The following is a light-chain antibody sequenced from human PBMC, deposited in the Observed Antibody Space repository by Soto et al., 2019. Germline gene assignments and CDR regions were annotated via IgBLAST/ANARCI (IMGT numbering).Light chain of an antibody. J-gene: IGKJ1*01. Sequence: EIVMTQSPLSLSVTPGEPASISCRSSQTLLHNNEFFYLDWYLQKPGQPPQLLINLGSNRASVVSDRFSGSGSGTDFTLKISRVEAEDVGVYFCMQALQTPPWTFGQGTKVEIK. CDR1: QTLLHNNEFFY. CDR3: MQALQTPPWT. CDR2: LGS. V-gene: IGKV2-28*01.